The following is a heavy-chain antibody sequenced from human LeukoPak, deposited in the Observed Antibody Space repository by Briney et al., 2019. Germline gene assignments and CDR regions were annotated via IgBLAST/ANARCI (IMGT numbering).Heavy chain of an antibody. J-gene: IGHJ4*02. Sequence: PGGSLRLSCASSGFTFSSCWIGGVRQAPGKGLAWVASINYDESEIHYVYSVKSRFAISRDNAKNSLYLEMNRVIAEDTAVDFCVRVTTNGYFDYWGQGSLVTVSS. D-gene: IGHD1-1*01. CDR3: VRVTTNGYFDY. V-gene: IGHV3-7*04. CDR1: GFTFSSCW. CDR2: INYDESEI.